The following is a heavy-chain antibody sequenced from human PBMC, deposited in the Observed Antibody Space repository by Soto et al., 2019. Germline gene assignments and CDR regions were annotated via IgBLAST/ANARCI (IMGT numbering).Heavy chain of an antibody. CDR3: ARPRHPDSPFIVMTTMGLDY. D-gene: IGHD3-10*01. Sequence: EXLKMYGEPSGYXFTNFSLNWVRHMPGKGLECMGMIDPSYSYTNYSPSFQGNVTFYADESINTAYLNWSSLKASDPAKYHCARPRHPDSPFIVMTTMGLDYWAQGTLVTVSS. CDR1: GYXFTNFS. CDR2: IDPSYSYT. J-gene: IGHJ4*01. V-gene: IGHV5-10-1*01.